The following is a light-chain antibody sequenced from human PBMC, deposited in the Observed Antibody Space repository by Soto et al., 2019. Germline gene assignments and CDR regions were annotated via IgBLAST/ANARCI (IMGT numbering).Light chain of an antibody. J-gene: IGKJ1*01. CDR3: QQYNDYSWT. CDR2: KAS. CDR1: QSISAW. V-gene: IGKV1-5*03. Sequence: DIQMTQSPSTLSASVGDSVSINCRASQSISAWLAWYQQKPGKAPRLLIYKASTLEIGVPSRFSGSGSGTEFTLTSSSLQPDDVAIYYCQQYNDYSWTFGQGTKVDI.